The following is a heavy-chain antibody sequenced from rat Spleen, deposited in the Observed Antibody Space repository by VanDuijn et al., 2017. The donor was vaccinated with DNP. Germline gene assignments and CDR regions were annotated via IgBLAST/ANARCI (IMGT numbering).Heavy chain of an antibody. CDR3: TRQLGLDY. Sequence: EVQLVEPGGGLVQPGRSMQLSCAASGFTFSNYGMAWVRQAPKKGLEWVAYISYAGGSTYYRDPVTGRFTISRDNAKSTLYLQMDSLRSEDTATYYCTRQLGLDYWGQGVMVTVSS. CDR2: ISYAGGST. D-gene: IGHD4-6*01. V-gene: IGHV5-22*01. J-gene: IGHJ2*01. CDR1: GFTFSNYG.